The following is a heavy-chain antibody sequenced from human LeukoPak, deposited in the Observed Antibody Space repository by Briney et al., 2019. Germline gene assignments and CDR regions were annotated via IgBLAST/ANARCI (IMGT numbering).Heavy chain of an antibody. Sequence: GGSLRISCAASGFTFSSYGMHWVRQAPGKGLEWVAVISYDGSNKYYADSVKGRFTISRDNSKNTLYLQMNSLRAEDTAVYYCAKDERGYGDAFDIWGQGTMVTVSS. CDR2: ISYDGSNK. D-gene: IGHD5-12*01. V-gene: IGHV3-30*18. CDR3: AKDERGYGDAFDI. CDR1: GFTFSSYG. J-gene: IGHJ3*02.